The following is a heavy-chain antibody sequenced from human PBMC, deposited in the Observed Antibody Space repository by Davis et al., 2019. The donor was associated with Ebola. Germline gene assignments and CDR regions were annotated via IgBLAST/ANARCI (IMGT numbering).Heavy chain of an antibody. J-gene: IGHJ5*02. D-gene: IGHD2-21*01. Sequence: MPSQTLSLTCPLYARSLSGYYSSCIRHLPGSGLGWNGAIIHSVTTNYNPSHKTRATISVDTPKTQFSLKLRSMTAADTAVYYCARFPVVVIATQYDWFDPWGQGTLVTVSS. CDR1: ARSLSGYY. CDR3: ARFPVVVIATQYDWFDP. CDR2: IIHSVTT. V-gene: IGHV4-34*12.